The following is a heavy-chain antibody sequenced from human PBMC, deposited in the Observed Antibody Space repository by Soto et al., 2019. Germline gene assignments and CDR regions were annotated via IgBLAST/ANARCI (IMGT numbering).Heavy chain of an antibody. V-gene: IGHV1-3*05. CDR2: INGGNGNT. Sequence: QVQLVQSGAEEKKPGASVKVSCKASGYTFTSYAMHWVRQAPGQRLEWMGWINGGNGNTKYSQKFQGRGTITRDTSASTAYMELSSLRSEDTAVYYCARVSGWYHLDYWGQVTMVTVSS. D-gene: IGHD6-19*01. J-gene: IGHJ4*02. CDR1: GYTFTSYA. CDR3: ARVSGWYHLDY.